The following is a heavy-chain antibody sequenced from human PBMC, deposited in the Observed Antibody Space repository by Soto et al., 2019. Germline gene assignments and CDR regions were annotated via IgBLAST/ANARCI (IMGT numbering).Heavy chain of an antibody. Sequence: GASVKVSCKASGYTFTSYDINWVRRATGQGLEWMGWMNPNSGNTGYAQKFQGRVTMTRNTSISTAYMELSSLRSEDTAVYYCARDQREYSSGWYSPYVWDYWGQGALVTVSS. V-gene: IGHV1-8*01. CDR2: MNPNSGNT. CDR3: ARDQREYSSGWYSPYVWDY. J-gene: IGHJ4*02. D-gene: IGHD6-19*01. CDR1: GYTFTSYD.